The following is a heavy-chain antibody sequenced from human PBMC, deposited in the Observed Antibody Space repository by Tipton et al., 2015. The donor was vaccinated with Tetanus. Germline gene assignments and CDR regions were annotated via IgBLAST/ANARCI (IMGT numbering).Heavy chain of an antibody. CDR2: IYYSGST. V-gene: IGHV4-59*01. CDR3: AGVSIGYSFPMDV. Sequence: TLSLTCTVSGGSISSYYWSWIRQPPGKGLEWIGYIYYSGSTNYNPSLKSRVTISVDTSKNQFSLKLSSVTAADTAVYYCAGVSIGYSFPMDVWGQGTTVTVSS. CDR1: GGSISSYY. J-gene: IGHJ6*02. D-gene: IGHD5-18*01.